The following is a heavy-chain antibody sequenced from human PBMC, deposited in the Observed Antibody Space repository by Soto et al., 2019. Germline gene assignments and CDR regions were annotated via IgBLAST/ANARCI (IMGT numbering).Heavy chain of an antibody. D-gene: IGHD1-26*01. CDR2: IGPESGAT. CDR3: GRGRSGQIVVFY. Sequence: ASVKVSCKPSGYTFTGHYIHWVRQAPQQGPEWMGEIGPESGATRYAQKFRGRVTMTMDTSITTVYMELKNLSPDDTAVYYCGRGRSGQIVVFYWGQGTPVTAPQ. CDR1: GYTFTGHY. V-gene: IGHV1-2*02. J-gene: IGHJ4*02.